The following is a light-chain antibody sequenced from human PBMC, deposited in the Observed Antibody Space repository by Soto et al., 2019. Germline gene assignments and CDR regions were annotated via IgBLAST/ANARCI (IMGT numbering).Light chain of an antibody. CDR2: KAS. CDR1: ETFGAW. V-gene: IGKV1-5*03. J-gene: IGKJ2*01. CDR3: QQYNSYPYT. Sequence: DIQMTQSPSTLSASVGDRVTITCRASETFGAWVAWYQQKPGKAPKLLIYKASSLESGAPSRFSGSESGTEFSLTISSLQPDDFATYYCQQYNSYPYTFGQGTKLEIK.